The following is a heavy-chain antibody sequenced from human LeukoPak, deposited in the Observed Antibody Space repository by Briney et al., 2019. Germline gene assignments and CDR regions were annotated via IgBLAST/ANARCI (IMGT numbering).Heavy chain of an antibody. J-gene: IGHJ4*02. CDR1: GGSISSYY. Sequence: SETLSLTCTVSGGSISSYYWSWIRQPAGKGLEWIGRIYTSGSTNYNPPLKSRVTISLDTSKNQLSLKLSSVTAADTAVYYCAGHHPRNTVDFWGQGTLVTVSS. CDR2: IYTSGST. V-gene: IGHV4-4*07. D-gene: IGHD2/OR15-2a*01. CDR3: AGHHPRNTVDF.